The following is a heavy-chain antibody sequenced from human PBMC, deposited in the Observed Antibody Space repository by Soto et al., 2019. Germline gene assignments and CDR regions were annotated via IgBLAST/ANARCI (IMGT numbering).Heavy chain of an antibody. J-gene: IGHJ4*02. D-gene: IGHD1-26*01. CDR2: VSIGGST. CDR1: GFTFSSYA. CDR3: EKRRGAGGHFDF. V-gene: IGHV3-23*01. Sequence: DVQLLESGGGLVQPEGSLRLSCAASGFTFSSYAMGWVRQGPGKGLEWVAVVSIGGSTHYADSVRGGFTISRDNTKNTLSLQMNSLTAEDTAVYFCEKRRGAGGHFDFWGQGALVTVSS.